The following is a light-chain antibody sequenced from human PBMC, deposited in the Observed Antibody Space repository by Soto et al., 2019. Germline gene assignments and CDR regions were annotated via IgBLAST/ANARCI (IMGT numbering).Light chain of an antibody. V-gene: IGKV1-39*01. CDR1: QSISSY. CDR3: QRSYSTPLT. CDR2: AAS. J-gene: IGKJ4*01. Sequence: THSPSSLSASVGDRVTITCRASQSISSYLNWYQQKPGKAPKLLIYAASSLQSGVPSRFSGSGSGTDFTLTISSLQPEDFATYYCQRSYSTPLTFGGGTKVDIK.